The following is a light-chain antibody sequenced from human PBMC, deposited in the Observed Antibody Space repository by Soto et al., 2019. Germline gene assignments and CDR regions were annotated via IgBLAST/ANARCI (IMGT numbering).Light chain of an antibody. CDR2: EGS. CDR3: CSYAGSSTFYF. J-gene: IGLJ1*01. Sequence: LTQPASVSGSPGQSITISCTGTSSDVGSYNLVSWYQQHPGRAPKLMIYEGSERPSGVSHRFSDSKSGNTASLTISGLQAEDEADYYCCSYAGSSTFYFFGTGTKVTVL. CDR1: SSDVGSYNL. V-gene: IGLV2-23*01.